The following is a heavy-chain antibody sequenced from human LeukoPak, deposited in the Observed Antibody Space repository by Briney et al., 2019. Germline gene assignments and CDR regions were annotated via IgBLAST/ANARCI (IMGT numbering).Heavy chain of an antibody. Sequence: ASVKVSCKASGYTFTSYGISWVRQAPGQGLEWMGWISAYNGNTNYAQKLQGRVTMTTGTSTSTAYMELTSLRSDDTAVYYCARSGTMVRGVNTLIDYWGQGTLVTVSS. D-gene: IGHD3-10*01. CDR1: GYTFTSYG. CDR3: ARSGTMVRGVNTLIDY. V-gene: IGHV1-18*01. CDR2: ISAYNGNT. J-gene: IGHJ4*02.